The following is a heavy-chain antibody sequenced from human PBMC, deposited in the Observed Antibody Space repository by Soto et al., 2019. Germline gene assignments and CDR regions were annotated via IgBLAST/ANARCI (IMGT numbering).Heavy chain of an antibody. CDR3: ARQGVDTAIDY. CDR1: GFTFSSYG. D-gene: IGHD5-18*01. V-gene: IGHV3-30*03. CDR2: ISYDGSNK. Sequence: GGSLRLSCAASGFTFSSYGMLWVRQAPGKGLEWVAVISYDGSNKYYADSVKGRFTISRDNSKNTLYLQMNSLRAEDTAVYYCARQGVDTAIDYWGQGTLVTVPQ. J-gene: IGHJ4*02.